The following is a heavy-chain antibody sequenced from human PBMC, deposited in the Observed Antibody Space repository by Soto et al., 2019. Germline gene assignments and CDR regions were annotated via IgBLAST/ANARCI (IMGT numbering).Heavy chain of an antibody. J-gene: IGHJ4*02. V-gene: IGHV4-38-2*02. Sequence: SDALSPTSSDSGFAIRRGYYLSWVRQPPGKGLEWIGSIYPSVSSYHNPSLATRLRLSIDTSKNQFTLNLPSVPAAVTALYFCAREKVAPPCFDNWGQGVQV. CDR2: IYPSVSS. D-gene: IGHD5-12*01. CDR1: GFAIRRGYY. CDR3: AREKVAPPCFDN.